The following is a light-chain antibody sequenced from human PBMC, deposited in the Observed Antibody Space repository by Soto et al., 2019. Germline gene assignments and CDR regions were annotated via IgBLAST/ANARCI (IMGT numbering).Light chain of an antibody. CDR2: DVS. CDR3: SSYTSTNSWV. Sequence: QSVLTQSASVSGSPGQSITISCTGTSSDVGGYNYVSWYQQHPGKAPKLIIYDVSNRPSGVSTRFSCSTSGNTASLTISGLQAEDEADYSCSSYTSTNSWVFGGGTKVTVL. CDR1: SSDVGGYNY. J-gene: IGLJ3*02. V-gene: IGLV2-14*01.